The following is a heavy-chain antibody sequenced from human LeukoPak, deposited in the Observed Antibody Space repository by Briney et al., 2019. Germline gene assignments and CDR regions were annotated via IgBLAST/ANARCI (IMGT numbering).Heavy chain of an antibody. CDR3: ARDELDYDILTGYQNYYYGMDV. V-gene: IGHV4-30-4*01. D-gene: IGHD3-9*01. Sequence: SQTLSLTCTVSGGSISSGDYYWSWIRQPPGKGLEWIGYIYYSGSTYYNPSLKSRVTISVDTSKNQFSLKLSSVTAADTAVYYCARDELDYDILTGYQNYYYGMDVWGKGTTVTVSS. CDR1: GGSISSGDYY. J-gene: IGHJ6*04. CDR2: IYYSGST.